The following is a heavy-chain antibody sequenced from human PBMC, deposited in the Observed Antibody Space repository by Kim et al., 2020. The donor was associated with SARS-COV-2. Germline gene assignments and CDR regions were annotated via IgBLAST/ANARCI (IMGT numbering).Heavy chain of an antibody. V-gene: IGHV1-8*01. D-gene: IGHD1-20*01. Sequence: ASVKVSCKASGYDFRIYQINWVRLTTGQGFEWMGWINPASGDTVFAPRFQGRATLTRETSTGTAYMELSGLKYEDTAVYYCARKYNWNDKGHDICGQGTL. CDR2: INPASGDT. CDR1: GYDFRIYQ. CDR3: ARKYNWNDKGHDI. J-gene: IGHJ4*02.